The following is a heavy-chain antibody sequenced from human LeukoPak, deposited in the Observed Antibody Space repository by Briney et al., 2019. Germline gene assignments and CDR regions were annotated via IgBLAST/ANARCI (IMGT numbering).Heavy chain of an antibody. V-gene: IGHV3-30*02. CDR3: ASASALRIAAAGTDY. D-gene: IGHD6-13*01. J-gene: IGHJ4*02. CDR1: GFTFSSYG. Sequence: GGSLRLSCAASGFTFSSYGMHWVRQAPGKGLEWVAFIRYDGSNKYYADSVKGRFTISRDNSKNTLYLQMNSLRAEDTAVYYCASASALRIAAAGTDYWGQGTLVTVSS. CDR2: IRYDGSNK.